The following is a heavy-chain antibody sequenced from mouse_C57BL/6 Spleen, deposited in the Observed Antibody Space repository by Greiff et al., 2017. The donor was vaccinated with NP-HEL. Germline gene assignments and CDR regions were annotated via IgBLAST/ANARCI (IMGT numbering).Heavy chain of an antibody. Sequence: QVQLKQPGAELVKPGASVKMSCKASGYTFTSYWITWVKQRPGQGLEWIGDIYPGSGSTNYNEKFKSKATLTVDTSSSTAYMQLSSLTSEDSAVYYCARLVGIITTVDYWGQGTSVTVSS. CDR1: GYTFTSYW. CDR2: IYPGSGST. D-gene: IGHD1-1*01. CDR3: ARLVGIITTVDY. J-gene: IGHJ4*01. V-gene: IGHV1-55*01.